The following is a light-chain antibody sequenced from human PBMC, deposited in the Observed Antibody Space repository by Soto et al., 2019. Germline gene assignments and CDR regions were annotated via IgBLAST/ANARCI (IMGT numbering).Light chain of an antibody. Sequence: QSVLTQPASVSGSPGQSITISCTGTNSDVGSYNLVSWYQQHPGKAPKVMIYEGYKRPSGVSNRFSGSKSGNTASLTISGLQAEDEADYYCCSYAGSSTLVFGGGTKVTVL. V-gene: IGLV2-23*01. CDR2: EGY. CDR3: CSYAGSSTLV. CDR1: NSDVGSYNL. J-gene: IGLJ3*02.